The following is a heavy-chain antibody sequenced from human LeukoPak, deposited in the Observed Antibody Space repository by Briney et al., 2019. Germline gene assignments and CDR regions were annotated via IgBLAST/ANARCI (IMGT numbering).Heavy chain of an antibody. D-gene: IGHD6-13*01. CDR2: IKSKTGGGTT. V-gene: IGHV3-15*01. Sequence: GGSLRLSCAASGFTFSNAWMSWVRQAPGKGLEWVGRIKSKTGGGTTDYAAPVKGRFTISRDDSKNTLYLQMNSLRTEDTAVYYCTVIVMYSSSWYGAWGQGTLVTVSS. CDR1: GFTFSNAW. J-gene: IGHJ5*02. CDR3: TVIVMYSSSWYGA.